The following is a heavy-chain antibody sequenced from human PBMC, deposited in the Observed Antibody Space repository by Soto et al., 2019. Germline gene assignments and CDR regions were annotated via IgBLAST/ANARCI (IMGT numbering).Heavy chain of an antibody. CDR3: ARRGGEGVPWYFDL. CDR1: GGSISRYY. CDR2: IWYSGSI. D-gene: IGHD3-16*01. Sequence: QLQLQELGPGLVKPSETLSLTCRISGGSISRYYWSWIRQSPGKGLEWIWYIWYSGSINYNPSLRSRVTMSVDASKNQYSLNMTSVTAAHTAIYYCARRGGEGVPWYFDLWGRGTLVTVSS. J-gene: IGHJ2*01. V-gene: IGHV4-59*12.